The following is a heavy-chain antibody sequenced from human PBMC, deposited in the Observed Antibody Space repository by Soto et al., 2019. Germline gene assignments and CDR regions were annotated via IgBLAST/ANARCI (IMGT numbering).Heavy chain of an antibody. CDR2: IYYSGST. V-gene: IGHV4-59*01. Sequence: TLSLTCTVSGGSISSYYWSWIRQPPGKGLEWIGYIYYSGSTNYNPSLKSRVTISVDTSKNQFSLKLSSVTAADTAVYYCARDLVFDYWGKGTLVTVYS. J-gene: IGHJ4*02. D-gene: IGHD2-15*01. CDR3: ARDLVFDY. CDR1: GGSISSYY.